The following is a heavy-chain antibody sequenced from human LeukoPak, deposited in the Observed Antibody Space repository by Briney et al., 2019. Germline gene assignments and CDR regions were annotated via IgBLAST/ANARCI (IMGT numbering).Heavy chain of an antibody. CDR3: ARDLGMATIQNYFDY. J-gene: IGHJ4*02. CDR2: IDPSGGST. D-gene: IGHD5-24*01. CDR1: GYTFTSYY. Sequence: ASVKVSCKASGYTFTSYYMHWVRQAPGQGLEWMGIIDPSGGSTSYAQRFQGRVTMTRDMSTSTVYMELSSLRSEDTAVYNCARDLGMATIQNYFDYWGQGTLVTVSS. V-gene: IGHV1-46*01.